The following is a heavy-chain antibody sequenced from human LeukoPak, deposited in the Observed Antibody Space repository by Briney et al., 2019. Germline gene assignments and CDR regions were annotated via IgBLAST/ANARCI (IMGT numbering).Heavy chain of an antibody. D-gene: IGHD3-22*01. Sequence: SSETLSLTCAVYGGSFSGYYWSWIRQPPGKGLEWIGEINHSGSTNYNPSLKSRVTISVDTSKNQFSLKLSSVTAADTAVYYCARTGAITTHPFDIWGQGTMVTVSS. J-gene: IGHJ3*02. CDR2: INHSGST. CDR1: GGSFSGYY. CDR3: ARTGAITTHPFDI. V-gene: IGHV4-34*01.